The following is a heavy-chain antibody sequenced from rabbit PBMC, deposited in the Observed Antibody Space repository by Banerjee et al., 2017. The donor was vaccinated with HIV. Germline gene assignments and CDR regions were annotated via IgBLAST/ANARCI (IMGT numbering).Heavy chain of an antibody. J-gene: IGHJ4*01. CDR1: GFTLSSYW. CDR2: IYTGYSGNT. V-gene: IGHV1S45*01. Sequence: QEQLEESGGDLVKPEASLTLTCTASGFTLSSYWICWVRQAPGKGLEWIACIYTGYSGNTYYASWAKGRFTISKTSSTTVTLQMTSLTAADTATYFCARDLAGVIGWNFDLWGQGTLVTVS. D-gene: IGHD4-1*01. CDR3: ARDLAGVIGWNFDL.